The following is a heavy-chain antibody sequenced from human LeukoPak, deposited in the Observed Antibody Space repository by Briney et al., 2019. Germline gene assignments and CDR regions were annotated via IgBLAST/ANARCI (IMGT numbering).Heavy chain of an antibody. CDR1: GFTFSSYA. CDR3: ARARGYRTTDAFDI. CDR2: ISYDGSNK. Sequence: GGSLRLSCAASGFTFSSYAMHWVRQAPGKGLEWVAVISYDGSNKYYADSVKGRFTISRDNSKNTLYLQMNSLRAEDTAVYYCARARGYRTTDAFDIWGQGTMVTVSS. J-gene: IGHJ3*02. V-gene: IGHV3-30-3*01. D-gene: IGHD1-14*01.